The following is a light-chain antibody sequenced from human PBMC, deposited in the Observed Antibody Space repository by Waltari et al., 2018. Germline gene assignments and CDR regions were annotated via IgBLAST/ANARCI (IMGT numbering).Light chain of an antibody. CDR2: EVT. J-gene: IGLJ2*01. CDR3: CSHAPGITVV. CDR1: SSYVGNYNL. V-gene: IGLV2-23*02. Sequence: QSALTQPASVSGSPGQSITIFCTGSSSYVGNYNLVSWYQQYPGKAPKVMIYEVTKRPSGVSNRFSGSKSGNTASLTISGLQAEDEADYYCCSHAPGITVVFGRGTRVTVL.